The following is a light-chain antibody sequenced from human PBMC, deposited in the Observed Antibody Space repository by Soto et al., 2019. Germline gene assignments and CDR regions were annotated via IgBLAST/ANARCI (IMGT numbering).Light chain of an antibody. J-gene: IGKJ1*01. V-gene: IGKV1-5*03. Sequence: IQMSQSPSTLSASVGDRVTVTCRASQSISSWLAWYQQKPGTAPKLLIYKASSLQSGVPSRFSGSGSGTEFTLTISSLQPDDFATYYCQQYNSYPGTFGQGTKVDNK. CDR2: KAS. CDR3: QQYNSYPGT. CDR1: QSISSW.